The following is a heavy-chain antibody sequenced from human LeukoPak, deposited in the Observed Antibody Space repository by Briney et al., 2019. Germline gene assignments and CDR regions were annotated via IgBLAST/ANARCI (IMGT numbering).Heavy chain of an antibody. CDR3: ARDKGVVVPAAAFDP. CDR1: GFTFSSYG. V-gene: IGHV3-33*01. CDR2: IWYDGSNK. Sequence: GGSLRLSCAASGFTFSSYGMHWVRQAPGKGLEWVAVIWYDGSNKYYADSVKGRFTISRDNSKNTLYLQMNSLRAEDTAVYYCARDKGVVVPAAAFDPWGQGTLVTVSS. J-gene: IGHJ5*02. D-gene: IGHD2-2*01.